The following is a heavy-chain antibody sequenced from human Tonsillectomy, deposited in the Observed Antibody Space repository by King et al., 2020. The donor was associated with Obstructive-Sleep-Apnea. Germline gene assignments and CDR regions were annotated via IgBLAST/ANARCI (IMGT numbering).Heavy chain of an antibody. D-gene: IGHD3-22*01. CDR3: ARLDYDSSGYYPYYYGMDV. V-gene: IGHV5-10-1*01. CDR2: IDPIDSYT. J-gene: IGHJ6*02. Sequence: QLVQSGAEVKKPGESLRISCKGSGYSFTSYWISWVRQMPGKCLEWRGRIDPIDSYTNYSPSFQGHVTISSDKSIITASLQWSSLKASDTAMYYCARLDYDSSGYYPYYYGMDVWGQGTTVTVSS. CDR1: GYSFTSYW.